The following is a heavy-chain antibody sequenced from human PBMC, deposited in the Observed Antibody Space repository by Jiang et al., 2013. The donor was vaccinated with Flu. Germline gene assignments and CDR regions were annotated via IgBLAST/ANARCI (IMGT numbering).Heavy chain of an antibody. V-gene: IGHV4-59*11. CDR3: ARAAYTSSPRGYIDY. CDR2: IYHSGST. J-gene: IGHJ4*02. D-gene: IGHD6-6*01. CDR1: GGSISTHY. Sequence: PGLVKPSETLSLTCTVSGGSISTHYWSWIRQPPGKGLEWIGYIYHSGSTNYNPSLKSRAAISVDTTQNQFSLKLSSVTAADTAVFYCARAAYTSSPRGYIDYWGRGTLVTVSS.